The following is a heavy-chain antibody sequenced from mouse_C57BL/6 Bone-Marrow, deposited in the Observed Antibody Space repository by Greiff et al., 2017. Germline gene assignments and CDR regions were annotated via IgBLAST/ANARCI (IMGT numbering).Heavy chain of an antibody. D-gene: IGHD1-1*02. J-gene: IGHJ4*01. CDR3: ARLGWQGVYYAMDY. V-gene: IGHV3-8*01. Sequence: VQLQQSGPGLAKPSQTLSLTCSVTGYSITSDYWNWIRQFPGNKLEYMGYISYSGSTYYNPSLKSRMSITRDTSKNQYYLQLNSMTTEDTATYYCARLGWQGVYYAMDYWGQGTSVTVSS. CDR1: GYSITSDY. CDR2: ISYSGST.